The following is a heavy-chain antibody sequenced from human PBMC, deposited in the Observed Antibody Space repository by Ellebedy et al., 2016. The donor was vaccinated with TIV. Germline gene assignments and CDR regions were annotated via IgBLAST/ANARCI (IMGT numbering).Heavy chain of an antibody. V-gene: IGHV1-18*04. CDR3: ARDRVDHFWSGYSLHNWFDP. CDR2: ISADNGNT. D-gene: IGHD3-3*02. J-gene: IGHJ5*02. CDR1: GYTFTSYG. Sequence: ASVKVSCKTSGYTFTSYGISWVGQAPGQGLEWMGWISADNGNTNYAQKVQDRVAMSADTSTSTAYMELRSLRSDDTAVYYCARDRVDHFWSGYSLHNWFDPWGQGTLVTVSS.